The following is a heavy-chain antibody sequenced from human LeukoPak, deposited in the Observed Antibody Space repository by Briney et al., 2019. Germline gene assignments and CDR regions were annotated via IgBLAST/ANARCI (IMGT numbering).Heavy chain of an antibody. J-gene: IGHJ4*02. V-gene: IGHV3-11*01. Sequence: PGGSRRLSGAASGFTFSDYYMSWIRQAPGKGLEGVSYISSSGSTIYYAYSVKGRFTISRDNAKNSLYLQMNSLRADETAVYYXXXXXXXXXXXXXXXXVAGGANDYWGQGTLVTVSS. CDR3: XXXXXXXXXXXXXXXVAGGANDY. D-gene: IGHD6-19*01. CDR2: ISSSGSTI. CDR1: GFTFSDYY.